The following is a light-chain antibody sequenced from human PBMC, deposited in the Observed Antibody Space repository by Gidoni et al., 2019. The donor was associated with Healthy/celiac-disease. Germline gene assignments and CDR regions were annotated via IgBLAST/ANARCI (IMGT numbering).Light chain of an antibody. CDR3: SSYTSSSTLYV. J-gene: IGLJ1*01. CDR1: SSDVGGYND. Sequence: QSALTQPASVSGSPGQSITISCTGTSSDVGGYNDVSWYQQHPGKATKLMIYDVSNRPPGVSNRFSGSKSGNTASLTISGLQAEDEADYYCSSYTSSSTLYVFGTGTKVTVL. CDR2: DVS. V-gene: IGLV2-14*01.